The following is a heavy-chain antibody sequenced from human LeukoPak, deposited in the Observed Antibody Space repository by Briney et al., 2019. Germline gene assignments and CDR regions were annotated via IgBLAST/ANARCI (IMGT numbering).Heavy chain of an antibody. CDR2: IWSDGSYK. CDR3: AREFSLQLFDY. V-gene: IGHV3-33*01. J-gene: IGHJ4*02. Sequence: GGSLRLSCAASGFTFSSYGFHWVRQAPGKGLEWVAVIWSDGSYKYYADSVKGRFTISRDDSKNTLYLQMNSLRAEDTAVYYCAREFSLQLFDYWGQGTLVTVFS. D-gene: IGHD5-24*01. CDR1: GFTFSSYG.